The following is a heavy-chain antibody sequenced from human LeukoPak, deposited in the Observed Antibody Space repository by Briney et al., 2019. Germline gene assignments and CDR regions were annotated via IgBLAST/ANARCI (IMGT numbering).Heavy chain of an antibody. CDR3: ARDRNDYGDYGWFDP. Sequence: SVKVSCKASGGTFSSYAISWVRQAPGQGLEWMGGVIPIFGTANYAQKFQGRVTITADESTSTAYMELSSLRSEDTAVYYCARDRNDYGDYGWFDPWGQGTLVTVSS. CDR2: VIPIFGTA. J-gene: IGHJ5*02. V-gene: IGHV1-69*13. CDR1: GGTFSSYA. D-gene: IGHD4-17*01.